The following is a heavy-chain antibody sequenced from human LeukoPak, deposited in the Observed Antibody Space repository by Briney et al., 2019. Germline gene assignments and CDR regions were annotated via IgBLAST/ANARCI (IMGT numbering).Heavy chain of an antibody. J-gene: IGHJ4*02. CDR1: GFTFSSYAM. CDR2: VHLDGRT. V-gene: IGHV4-4*02. CDR3: AREGGYYRPLDY. Sequence: TGGSLRLSCAASGFTFSSYAMSWVRQPPGKGLEWIGEVHLDGRTNYNPSLTSRLTMSVDLSENHISLKLTSVTAADTAVYYCAREGGYYRPLDYSGPGTLVTVSS. D-gene: IGHD3-22*01.